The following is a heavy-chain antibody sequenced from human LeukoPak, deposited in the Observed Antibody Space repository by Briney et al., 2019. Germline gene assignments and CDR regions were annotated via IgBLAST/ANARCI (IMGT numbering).Heavy chain of an antibody. CDR1: GFTFSSCA. CDR2: ISGSGDNT. J-gene: IGHJ4*02. V-gene: IGHV3-23*01. D-gene: IGHD6-19*01. CDR3: AKGIGLAVAGLHY. Sequence: GGSLRLSCGASGFTFSSCAMTWVRQAPGKGLEWVSAISGSGDNTYYADSVKGRFTISRDNSKTPLNLQMNSLRAEDTAVYYCAKGIGLAVAGLHYWGQGTLVTVSS.